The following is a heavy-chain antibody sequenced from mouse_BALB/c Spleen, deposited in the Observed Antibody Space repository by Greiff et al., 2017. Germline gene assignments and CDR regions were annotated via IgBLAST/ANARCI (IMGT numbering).Heavy chain of an antibody. Sequence: LQESGAELVRPGTSVKVSCKASGYAFTNYLIEWVKQRPGQGLEWIGVINPGSGGTNYNEKFKGKATLTADKSSSTAYMQLSSLTSDDSAVYFCARLDDGYYNYAMDYWGQGTSVTVSS. V-gene: IGHV1-54*01. CDR3: ARLDDGYYNYAMDY. CDR2: INPGSGGT. CDR1: GYAFTNYL. J-gene: IGHJ4*01. D-gene: IGHD2-3*01.